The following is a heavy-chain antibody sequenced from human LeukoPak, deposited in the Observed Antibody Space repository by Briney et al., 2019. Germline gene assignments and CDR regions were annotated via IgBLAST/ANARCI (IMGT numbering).Heavy chain of an antibody. CDR3: AVDRGWFGELSWYFDY. Sequence: ASVKVSCKASGYTFTNYGISWVRQAPGQGLEWMGWISAYNGNTNYAQKLQGRVTMTTDTSTSTAYMELRSLRSDDTAVYYCAVDRGWFGELSWYFDYWGQGTLVTVSS. CDR2: ISAYNGNT. CDR1: GYTFTNYG. D-gene: IGHD3-10*01. V-gene: IGHV1-18*01. J-gene: IGHJ4*02.